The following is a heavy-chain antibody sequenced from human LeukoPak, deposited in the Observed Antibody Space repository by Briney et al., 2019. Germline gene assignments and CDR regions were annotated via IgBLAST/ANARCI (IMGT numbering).Heavy chain of an antibody. D-gene: IGHD6-19*01. V-gene: IGHV1-18*01. CDR3: ARVVAVAGTRFSDY. CDR1: GYTFTSYG. Sequence: ASMKVSCKASGYTFTSYGISWVRQAPGQGLEWMGWISAYNGNTNYAQKLQGRVTMTTGTSTSTAYMELRSLRSDDTAVYFCARVVAVAGTRFSDYWGQGTLVTVSS. CDR2: ISAYNGNT. J-gene: IGHJ4*02.